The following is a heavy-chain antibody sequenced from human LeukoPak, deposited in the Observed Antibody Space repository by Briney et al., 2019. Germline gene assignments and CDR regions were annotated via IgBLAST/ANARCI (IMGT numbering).Heavy chain of an antibody. CDR1: GFTFSSYG. J-gene: IGHJ1*01. D-gene: IGHD3-22*01. V-gene: IGHV3-30*18. CDR3: AKDSGGDYYDSLEYFQN. Sequence: GGSLRLSCAASGFTFSSYGMHWVRQAPGKGLEWVSLISYDGINKNYADSVKGRFTISRDNSKNTLYLQMNSLRAEDTAVYYCAKDSGGDYYDSLEYFQNWGQGTLVTVSS. CDR2: ISYDGINK.